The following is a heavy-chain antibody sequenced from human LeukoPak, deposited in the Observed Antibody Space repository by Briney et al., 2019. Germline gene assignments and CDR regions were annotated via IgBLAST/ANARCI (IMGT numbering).Heavy chain of an antibody. D-gene: IGHD2-15*01. CDR2: VSSSSVYI. V-gene: IGHV3-21*01. CDR1: GFTFSSYN. Sequence: GSLRLSCAASGFTFSSYNMNWVRQAPGKGLEWVSSVSSSSVYIYYADSAEGRFTISRDNAKNTLYLQMNSLRAEDTAVYYCTRLPAYCSGGSCYFDYWGQGTLVTVSS. CDR3: TRLPAYCSGGSCYFDY. J-gene: IGHJ4*02.